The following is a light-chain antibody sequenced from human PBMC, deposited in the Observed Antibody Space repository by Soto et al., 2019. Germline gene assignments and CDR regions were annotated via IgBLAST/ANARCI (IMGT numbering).Light chain of an antibody. Sequence: DIQMAESPSSLSASVGDRVTIACRASQSISSYLNWYQQKPGKAPKLLISAASFLQSGVPSRFRGSGSETDFTLTISSLQPEDFATYSCQHSTTWTFGQGTKVDI. V-gene: IGKV1-39*01. CDR2: AAS. CDR1: QSISSY. CDR3: QHSTTWT. J-gene: IGKJ1*01.